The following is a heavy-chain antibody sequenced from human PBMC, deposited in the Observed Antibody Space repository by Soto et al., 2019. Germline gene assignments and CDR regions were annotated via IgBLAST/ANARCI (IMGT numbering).Heavy chain of an antibody. D-gene: IGHD3-3*01. V-gene: IGHV3-7*05. Sequence: HPGGSLRLSCAASGFTFSSYWMSWARQAPGKGLKWVATIKKDGSEKYYVDSVKGRFTISRDNAKNSLYLQMNSLRAEDTAVYYRANGFLAAREIEWWGQGTLVTIAS. CDR1: GFTFSSYW. J-gene: IGHJ4*02. CDR3: ANGFLAAREIEW. CDR2: IKKDGSEK.